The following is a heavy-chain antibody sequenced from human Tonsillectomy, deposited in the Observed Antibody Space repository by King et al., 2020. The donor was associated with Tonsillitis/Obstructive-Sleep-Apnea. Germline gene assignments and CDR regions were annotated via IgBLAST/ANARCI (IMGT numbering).Heavy chain of an antibody. CDR1: GGTFSSYA. J-gene: IGHJ6*03. CDR2: IIPIFGTS. Sequence: QLVQSGAEVKKPGSSVKVSCKASGGTFSSYAISWVRQAPGQGLEWMGGIIPIFGTSNYEQKLQGRVTITADESTGTAYMGRSSLGSEEPAVYYWATPADCSSTSCYSYYYYYMDVWGKGTTVTVSS. V-gene: IGHV1-69*01. D-gene: IGHD2-2*02. CDR3: ATPADCSSTSCYSYYYYYMDV.